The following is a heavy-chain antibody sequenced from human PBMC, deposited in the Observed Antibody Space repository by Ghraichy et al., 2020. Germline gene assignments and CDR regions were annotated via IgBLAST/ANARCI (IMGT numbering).Heavy chain of an antibody. CDR3: ARDSTYRSAYVLEVLGDY. D-gene: IGHD6-19*01. J-gene: IGHJ4*02. CDR2: INPYNGNT. CDR1: GYTFTIFG. Sequence: ASVKVSCKASGYTFTIFGLSWVRQAPGQGLEWMGWINPYNGNTNYAQKLQGRLTMTTETSTNTAYMELRSLRSDDTAVYYCARDSTYRSAYVLEVLGDYWGQGTLVTVSS. V-gene: IGHV1-18*01.